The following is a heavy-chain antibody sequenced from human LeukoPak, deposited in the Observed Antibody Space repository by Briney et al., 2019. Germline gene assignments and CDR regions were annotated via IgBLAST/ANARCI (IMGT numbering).Heavy chain of an antibody. J-gene: IGHJ4*02. CDR1: GFTFSAYA. CDR2: ITGSGDDT. Sequence: PGGSLRLSCVASGFTFSAYAMSWVRQAPGKGLEWVSAITGSGDDTYYADSVKGRFTISRDSSKNTLYLQMDSLRAEDTAVYYCAKYTPAHYSGSESTFDYWGQGALVTVSS. CDR3: AKYTPAHYSGSESTFDY. D-gene: IGHD3-10*01. V-gene: IGHV3-23*01.